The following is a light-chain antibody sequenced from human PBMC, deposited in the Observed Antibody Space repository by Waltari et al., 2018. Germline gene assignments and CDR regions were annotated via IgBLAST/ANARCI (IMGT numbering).Light chain of an antibody. V-gene: IGLV2-14*01. CDR3: SSYTSSSRV. Sequence: QSALTQPASVSGSPGQSIPISCTGTSSDVGGYHYVSCYQQHPGKAPKLMIYEVSNRPSGVSNRFSGSKSGNTASMTISGLQAEDEADYYCSSYTSSSRVFGGGTKLTVL. CDR1: SSDVGGYHY. CDR2: EVS. J-gene: IGLJ3*02.